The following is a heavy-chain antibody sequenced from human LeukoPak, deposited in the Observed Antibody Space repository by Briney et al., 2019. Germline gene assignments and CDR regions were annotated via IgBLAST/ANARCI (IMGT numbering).Heavy chain of an antibody. Sequence: RPGGSLRLSCAASGFTFSSYGMHWVRQAPGKGLEWVAFIRSDGSDKYYADSVKGRFTVSRDNSKNTLDLQMHGLRTEDTAVYYCARDPSAYSYYCMDVWGKGTTVTISS. CDR3: ARDPSAYSYYCMDV. CDR1: GFTFSSYG. J-gene: IGHJ6*03. V-gene: IGHV3-30*02. CDR2: IRSDGSDK.